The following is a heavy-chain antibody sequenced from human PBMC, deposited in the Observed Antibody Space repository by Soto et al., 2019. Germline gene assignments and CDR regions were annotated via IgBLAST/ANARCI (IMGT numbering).Heavy chain of an antibody. CDR1: GFTFSSYA. CDR3: AKLAVLRFLEPAGFLDY. CDR2: ISGSGGST. Sequence: PGGSLRLSCAASGFTFSSYAMSWVRQAPGKGLEWVSAISGSGGSTYYADSVKGRFTISRDNSKNTLYLQMNSLRAEDTAVYYCAKLAVLRFLEPAGFLDYWGQGTQVTVSS. V-gene: IGHV3-23*01. D-gene: IGHD3-3*01. J-gene: IGHJ4*02.